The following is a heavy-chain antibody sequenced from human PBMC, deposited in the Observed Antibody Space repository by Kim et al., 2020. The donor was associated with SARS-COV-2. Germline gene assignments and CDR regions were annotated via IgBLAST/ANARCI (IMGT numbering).Heavy chain of an antibody. CDR1: GYTFTSYY. CDR3: ARDVDTAMVTGGGQWPN. J-gene: IGHJ4*02. V-gene: IGHV1-46*01. D-gene: IGHD5-18*01. CDR2: INPSGGST. Sequence: ASVKVSCKASGYTFTSYYMHWVRQAPGQGLEWMGIINPSGGSTSYAQKFQGRVTMTRDTSTSTVYMELSSLRSEDTAVYYCARDVDTAMVTGGGQWPNWGQGTLVTVSS.